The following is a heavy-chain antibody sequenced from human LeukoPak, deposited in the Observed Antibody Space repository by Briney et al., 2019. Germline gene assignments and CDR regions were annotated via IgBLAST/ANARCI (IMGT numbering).Heavy chain of an antibody. Sequence: ASVKVSCKASGYTFTGYYMHWVRQAPGQGLEWMGWINPNSGGTNYAQKFQGRVTMTRDTSISTAYMELSRLRSDDTAAYYCAWFRGYSSSWGNFDYWGQGTLVTVPS. CDR1: GYTFTGYY. J-gene: IGHJ4*02. V-gene: IGHV1-2*02. CDR3: AWFRGYSSSWGNFDY. CDR2: INPNSGGT. D-gene: IGHD6-13*01.